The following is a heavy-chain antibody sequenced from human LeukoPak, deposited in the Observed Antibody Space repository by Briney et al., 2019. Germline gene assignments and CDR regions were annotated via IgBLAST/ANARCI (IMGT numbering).Heavy chain of an antibody. D-gene: IGHD6-13*01. CDR3: ARVGVKIAAAGHFDY. V-gene: IGHV1-69*04. CDR1: GSTFSSYA. J-gene: IGHJ4*02. CDR2: IIPILGIA. Sequence: SVKVSCKASGSTFSSYAISWVRQAPGQGLEWMGRIIPILGIANYAQKFQGRVTITADKSTSTAYMELSSLRSEDTAVYYCARVGVKIAAAGHFDYWGQGTLVTVSS.